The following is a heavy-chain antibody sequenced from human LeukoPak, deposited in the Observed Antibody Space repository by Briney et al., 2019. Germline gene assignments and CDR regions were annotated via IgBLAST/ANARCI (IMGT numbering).Heavy chain of an antibody. CDR1: GFTFSTYA. CDR3: AKDIVVVPAATDDVDY. CDR2: ISGSGGST. Sequence: GGSLRLSCAASGFTFSTYAMNWVRQAPGKGLEWVSAISGSGGSTYYADSVKGRFTISRDNSKNTLYLQMNSLRAEDTAVYYCAKDIVVVPAATDDVDYWGQGTLVTVSS. V-gene: IGHV3-23*01. D-gene: IGHD2-2*01. J-gene: IGHJ4*02.